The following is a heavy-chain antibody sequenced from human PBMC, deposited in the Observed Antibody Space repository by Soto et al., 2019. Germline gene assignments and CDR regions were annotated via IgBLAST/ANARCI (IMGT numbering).Heavy chain of an antibody. J-gene: IGHJ6*03. CDR1: GYTFTGYY. V-gene: IGHV1-2*04. CDR2: INPNSGGT. CDR3: ARDGYYDILTGYTPLYYMDV. Sequence: RASVKVSCKASGYTFTGYYMHWVRQAPGQGLEWMGWINPNSGGTNYAQKFQGWVTMTRDTSISTAYMELSRLRSDDTAVYYCARDGYYDILTGYTPLYYMDVWGKGTTVTVSS. D-gene: IGHD3-9*01.